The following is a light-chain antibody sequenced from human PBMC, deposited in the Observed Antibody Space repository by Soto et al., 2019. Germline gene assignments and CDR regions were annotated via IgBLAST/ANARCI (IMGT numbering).Light chain of an antibody. J-gene: IGKJ5*01. V-gene: IGKV2D-29*01. CDR3: MQTIQLPIT. CDR1: QSLLQSDGKTY. CDR2: EVS. Sequence: DIVMTQTPLSLSVTPGQPASISCKSRQSLLQSDGKTYLFWLLQKPGQPPKLLIYEVSKRFSGVPDRFSGSGSGTEFTLKISRVEAEDVGVYYCMQTIQLPITFGQGTRLEIK.